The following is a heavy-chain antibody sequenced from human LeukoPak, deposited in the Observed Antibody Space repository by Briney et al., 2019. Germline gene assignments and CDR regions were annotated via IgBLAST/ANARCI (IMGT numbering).Heavy chain of an antibody. CDR1: GFTFSSYG. J-gene: IGHJ4*02. D-gene: IGHD3-22*01. CDR2: IWYDGSNK. V-gene: IGHV3-33*01. Sequence: GRSLRLSCAAPGFTFSSYGMHWVRQAPGKGLEWVAVIWYDGSNKYYAGSVKGRFTISRDNSKNTLYLQMNSLRAEDTAVYYCARSEAAVVAAYYFDYWGQGTLVTVSS. CDR3: ARSEAAVVAAYYFDY.